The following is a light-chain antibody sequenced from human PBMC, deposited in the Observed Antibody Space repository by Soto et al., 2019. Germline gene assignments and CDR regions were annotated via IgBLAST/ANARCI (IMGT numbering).Light chain of an antibody. V-gene: IGKV3-20*01. Sequence: EIVLTQSPGTLSLSPGERATLSCRASQSVSSSNLAWYQQKPGQAPRLLIYSASSRATGIPDRFSGSGSGTDFTLTISRLEPEDFAVYYCQQYGGSPVSFGQGTKLEIK. CDR1: QSVSSSN. CDR2: SAS. CDR3: QQYGGSPVS. J-gene: IGKJ2*03.